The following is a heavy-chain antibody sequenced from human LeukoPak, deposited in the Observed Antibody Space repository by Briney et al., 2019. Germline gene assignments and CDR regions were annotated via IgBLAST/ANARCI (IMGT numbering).Heavy chain of an antibody. V-gene: IGHV3-23*01. CDR3: AKSNFPHAKGTFCYFDY. CDR1: GFTFSSYA. J-gene: IGHJ4*02. Sequence: SGGSLRLSCAASGFTFSSYAMSWVRQAPGKGLEWVSGISGSDNSTYYAESVKGRFTISRDNSKNTLYLQMNSLRAEDTAVYYCAKSNFPHAKGTFCYFDYWGQGTLVTVSS. D-gene: IGHD1-1*01. CDR2: ISGSDNST.